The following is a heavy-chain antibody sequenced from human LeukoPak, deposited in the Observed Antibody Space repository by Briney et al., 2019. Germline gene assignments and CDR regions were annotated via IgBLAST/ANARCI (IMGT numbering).Heavy chain of an antibody. V-gene: IGHV4-4*02. D-gene: IGHD3-10*01. CDR1: GGSISRTNW. CDR2: IYHSGST. Sequence: PSETLSLTCDVSGGSISRTNWWSWVRQPPGKGLEWIGEIYHSGSTNYNPSLKSRVTISVDKSKNQFSLKLSSVIAADTAVYYCAERNGLGSYEGDYWGQGTLVTVSS. J-gene: IGHJ4*02. CDR3: AERNGLGSYEGDY.